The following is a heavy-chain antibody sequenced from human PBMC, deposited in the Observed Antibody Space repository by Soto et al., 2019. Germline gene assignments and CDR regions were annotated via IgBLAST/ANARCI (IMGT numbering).Heavy chain of an antibody. D-gene: IGHD2-15*01. J-gene: IGHJ5*02. V-gene: IGHV1-18*04. CDR2: ISAYNGNT. Sequence: ASVKVSGNASGYTFTSYGISWVRQAPGQGLEWMGWISAYNGNTNYAQKLQGRVTMTTDTSTSTAYMELRSLRSDDTAVYYCARMVGGGRWFDPWGQGTLVTVSS. CDR3: ARMVGGGRWFDP. CDR1: GYTFTSYG.